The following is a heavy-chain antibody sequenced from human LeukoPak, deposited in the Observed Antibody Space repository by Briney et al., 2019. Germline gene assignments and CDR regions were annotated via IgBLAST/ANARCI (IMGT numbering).Heavy chain of an antibody. V-gene: IGHV1-3*01. CDR1: GYIFTKYV. D-gene: IGHD2-21*01. Sequence: ASVKVSCKASGYIFTKYVVHWVRQAPGQRPEWMGWIKAGNGDTKYSQNFQDRLTITRDTSASTDYMELSSLTSEDTALYYCARDDCGDTCYPGGYWGQGTLVTVSS. J-gene: IGHJ4*02. CDR2: IKAGNGDT. CDR3: ARDDCGDTCYPGGY.